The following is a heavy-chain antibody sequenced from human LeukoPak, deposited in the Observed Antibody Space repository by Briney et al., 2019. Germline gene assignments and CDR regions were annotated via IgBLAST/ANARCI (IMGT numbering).Heavy chain of an antibody. J-gene: IGHJ6*02. D-gene: IGHD6-13*01. V-gene: IGHV3-9*01. CDR1: GFTFDDYA. CDR2: ISWNSGSI. CDR3: AKSPGAGTRIGMDV. Sequence: GGSLRLSCAASGFTFDDYAMHRVRQAPGKGLEWVSGISWNSGSIGYADSVKGRFTISRDNAKNSLYLQMNSLRAEDTALYYCAKSPGAGTRIGMDVWGQGTTVTVSS.